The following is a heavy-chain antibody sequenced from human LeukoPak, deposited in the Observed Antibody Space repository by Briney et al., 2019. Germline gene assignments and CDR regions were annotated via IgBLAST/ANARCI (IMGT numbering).Heavy chain of an antibody. V-gene: IGHV1-69*13. CDR1: GGTFSSYA. CDR2: IIPIFGTA. D-gene: IGHD6-19*01. J-gene: IGHJ6*02. CDR3: ALVAGTGNYYYYGMDV. Sequence: SVKVSCKASGGTFSSYAISWVRQAPGQGLEWMGGIIPIFGTANYAQKFQGRVTITADESTSTAYMELSSLRSEDTAVYYCALVAGTGNYYYYGMDVWGQGTTVTVSS.